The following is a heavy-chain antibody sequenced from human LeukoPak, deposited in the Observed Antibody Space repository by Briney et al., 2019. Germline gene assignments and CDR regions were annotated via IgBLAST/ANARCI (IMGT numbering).Heavy chain of an antibody. J-gene: IGHJ4*02. CDR2: INHSGST. CDR3: ARYSSSSGLGY. Sequence: PGGSLRLSCAASGFTFSSYAMSWIRQPPGKGLEWIGEINHSGSTNYNPSLKSRVTISVDTSKNQFSLKLSSVTAADTAVYYCARYSSSSGLGYWGQGTLVTVSS. D-gene: IGHD6-6*01. CDR1: GFTFSSYA. V-gene: IGHV4-34*01.